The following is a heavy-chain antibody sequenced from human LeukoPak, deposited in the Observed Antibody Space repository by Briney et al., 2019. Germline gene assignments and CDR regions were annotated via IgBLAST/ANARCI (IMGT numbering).Heavy chain of an antibody. J-gene: IGHJ3*02. CDR1: GFTFSSYG. V-gene: IGHV3-33*01. CDR3: AREGIAVAGTNHDAFDI. CDR2: IWYDGSNK. Sequence: PGGSLRLSCAASGFTFSSYGMHWVRQAPGKGLEWVAVIWYDGSNKYYADSVKGRFTISRDNSKNTLYLQMNSLRAEDTAVYYCAREGIAVAGTNHDAFDIWGQGTMVTVSS. D-gene: IGHD6-19*01.